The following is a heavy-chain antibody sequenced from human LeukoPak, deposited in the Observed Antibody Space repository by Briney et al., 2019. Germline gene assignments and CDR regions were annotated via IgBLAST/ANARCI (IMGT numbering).Heavy chain of an antibody. V-gene: IGHV4-39*02. J-gene: IGHJ4*02. CDR2: IYYSGST. CDR3: AGEVAARLDY. CDR1: GGSISSSSYY. D-gene: IGHD6-6*01. Sequence: SETLSLTCTVSGGSISSSSYYWGWIRQPPGKGLEWIGGIYYSGSTYYNPSLKSRVTISVDTSKNQFSLKLSSVTAADTAVYYCAGEVAARLDYWGQGTLVTVSS.